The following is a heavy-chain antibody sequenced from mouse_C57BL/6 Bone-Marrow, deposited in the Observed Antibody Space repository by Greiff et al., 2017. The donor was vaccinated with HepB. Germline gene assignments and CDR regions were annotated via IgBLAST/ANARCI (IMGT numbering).Heavy chain of an antibody. J-gene: IGHJ2*01. Sequence: QVQLKESGAELVKPGASVKMSCKASGYTFTSYWITWVKQRPGQGLEWIGDIYPGSGSTNYNEKFKSKATLTVDTSSSTAYMQLSSLTSEDSAVYYCANYYGTKWGQGTTLTVSS. CDR3: ANYYGTK. V-gene: IGHV1-55*01. CDR1: GYTFTSYW. D-gene: IGHD1-1*01. CDR2: IYPGSGST.